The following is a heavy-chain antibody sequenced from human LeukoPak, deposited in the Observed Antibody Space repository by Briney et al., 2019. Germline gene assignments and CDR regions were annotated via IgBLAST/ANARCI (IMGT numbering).Heavy chain of an antibody. CDR3: AELGITMIGGV. Sequence: PGRSLRLSCAASGFTFDDYAMHWVRQAPGKGLEWVSGISWNSGSIGYADSVKGRFNISRDNAKNSLYLQMNSLRAEDTAVYYCAELGITMIGGVWGKGTTVTISS. J-gene: IGHJ6*04. CDR1: GFTFDDYA. D-gene: IGHD3-10*02. V-gene: IGHV3-9*01. CDR2: ISWNSGSI.